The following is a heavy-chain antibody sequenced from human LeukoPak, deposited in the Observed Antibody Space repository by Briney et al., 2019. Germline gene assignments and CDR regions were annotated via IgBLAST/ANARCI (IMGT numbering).Heavy chain of an antibody. J-gene: IGHJ4*02. CDR1: GYTFTSYT. D-gene: IGHD6-19*01. CDR3: TRVIADTSGWYYLAY. CDR2: INAGNGNT. V-gene: IGHV1-3*01. Sequence: APVKVSCKASGYTFTSYTMHWVRQAPGQRLEWMGWINAGNGNTKYSQKFQGRVTITRDTSASTAYMELSSLRSEDTAVYYCTRVIADTSGWYYLAYSGQGTLVTASS.